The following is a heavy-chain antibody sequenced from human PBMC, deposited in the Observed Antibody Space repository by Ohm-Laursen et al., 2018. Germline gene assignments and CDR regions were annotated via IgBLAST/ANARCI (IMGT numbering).Heavy chain of an antibody. Sequence: SETLSLTCTVSGGSISSYYWSWIRQPPGKGLEWIGYIYYSGSTNYNPSLKSRVTISVDTSKNQFSLKLSSVTAADTAVYYCARHDNLGASDYWGQGTLVTVSS. D-gene: IGHD1-26*01. J-gene: IGHJ4*02. CDR2: IYYSGST. CDR1: GGSISSYY. CDR3: ARHDNLGASDY. V-gene: IGHV4-59*01.